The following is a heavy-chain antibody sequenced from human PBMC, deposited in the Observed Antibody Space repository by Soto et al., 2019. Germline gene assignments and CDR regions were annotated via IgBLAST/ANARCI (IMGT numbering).Heavy chain of an antibody. V-gene: IGHV3-11*01. J-gene: IGHJ5*02. CDR2: ISGSGRSI. D-gene: IGHD3-3*01. Sequence: GGSLRLSCAASGFTFTDYYMSWIRQAPGKGLEWVSSISGSGRSIYYADSLKGRFTVSRDNAKSSLSLQMNSLRAEDTAVYYCAREGDLEEFHVEWTNWFDPWGQGTLVTVSS. CDR3: AREGDLEEFHVEWTNWFDP. CDR1: GFTFTDYY.